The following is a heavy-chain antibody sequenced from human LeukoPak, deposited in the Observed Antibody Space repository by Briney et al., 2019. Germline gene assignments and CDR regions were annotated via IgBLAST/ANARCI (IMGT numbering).Heavy chain of an antibody. Sequence: GGSLRLSCAASGFTFSDYWIHWVRQAPGKGLVWVSRINTDGGTTNYADSVKGRFTISRDNAKNTLYLQMNDLRAEDTAVYYCARAGSFRFDYWGQGTLVTVSS. CDR2: INTDGGTT. CDR3: ARAGSFRFDY. J-gene: IGHJ4*02. V-gene: IGHV3-74*01. D-gene: IGHD3-10*01. CDR1: GFTFSDYW.